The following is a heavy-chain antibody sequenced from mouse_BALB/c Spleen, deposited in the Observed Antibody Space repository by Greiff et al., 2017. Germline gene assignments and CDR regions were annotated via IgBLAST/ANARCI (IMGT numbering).Heavy chain of an antibody. CDR1: GFTFTDYY. CDR2: IRNKANGYTT. Sequence: EVMLVESGGGLVQPGGSLRLSCATSGFTFTDYYMSWVRQPPGKALEWLGFIRNKANGYTTEYSASVKGRFTISRDNSQSILYLQMNTLRAEDSATYYCARGGLLCMDYWGQGTSVTVSS. D-gene: IGHD2-3*01. J-gene: IGHJ4*01. V-gene: IGHV7-3*02. CDR3: ARGGLLCMDY.